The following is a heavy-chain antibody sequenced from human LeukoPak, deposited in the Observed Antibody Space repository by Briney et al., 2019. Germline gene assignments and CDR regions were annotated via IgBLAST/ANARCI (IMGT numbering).Heavy chain of an antibody. CDR3: ARAAWNGGGGFDP. CDR1: NGSFSGYY. J-gene: IGHJ5*02. Sequence: SETLSLTCAVYNGSFSGYYWSWIRQSPGKGLEWIGEVNHGGDTTYNPSLRSRVTISVDTSKNHFSLSLKSVTAADTAVYNCARAAWNGGGGFDPWGQGTLVTVSS. CDR2: VNHGGDT. D-gene: IGHD3-16*01. V-gene: IGHV4-34*01.